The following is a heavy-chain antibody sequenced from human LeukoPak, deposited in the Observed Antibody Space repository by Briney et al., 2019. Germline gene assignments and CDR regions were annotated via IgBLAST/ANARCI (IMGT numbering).Heavy chain of an antibody. V-gene: IGHV1-18*01. CDR1: GYTFTSYG. J-gene: IGHJ4*02. CDR2: ISAYNGNT. CDR3: ARHRPYYYDSSGYFH. D-gene: IGHD3-22*01. Sequence: ASVKVSCKASGYTFTSYGISWVRQAPGQGLEWMGWISAYNGNTNYAQKLQGRVTMTTDTSTSTAYMELRSLRSDDTAVYYCARHRPYYYDSSGYFHWGQGTLVTVSS.